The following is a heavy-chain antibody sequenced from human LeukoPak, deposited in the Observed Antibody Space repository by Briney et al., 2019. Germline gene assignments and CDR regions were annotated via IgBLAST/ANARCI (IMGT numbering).Heavy chain of an antibody. CDR2: INPNSGGT. Sequence: ASVKVSCKASGYTFTGYYLHWVRQAPGEGLEWXXXINPNSGGTNYAQKFQGRVTMTRDTSISTAYMELSGLRSDDTAVYYCARQGVFGGYNYGYGYWGQGTLVTVSS. J-gene: IGHJ4*02. CDR3: ARQGVFGGYNYGYGY. CDR1: GYTFTGYY. D-gene: IGHD5-18*01. V-gene: IGHV1-2*02.